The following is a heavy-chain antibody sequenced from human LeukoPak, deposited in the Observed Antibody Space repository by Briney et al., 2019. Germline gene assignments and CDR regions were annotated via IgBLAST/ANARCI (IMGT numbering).Heavy chain of an antibody. CDR1: GYTFTSYG. J-gene: IGHJ3*02. CDR2: ISAYNGNT. CDR3: AREAPSDTSSGCDAFDI. D-gene: IGHD3-22*01. V-gene: IGHV1-18*01. Sequence: ASVKVSCKASGYTFTSYGISWVRQAPGQGLEWMGWISAYNGNTNYAQKLQGRVTMTTDTSTSTAYMELRSLRSDDTAVYYCAREAPSDTSSGCDAFDIWGQGTMVTVSS.